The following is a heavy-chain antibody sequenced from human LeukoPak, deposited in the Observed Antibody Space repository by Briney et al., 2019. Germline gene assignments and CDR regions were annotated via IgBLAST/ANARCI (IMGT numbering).Heavy chain of an antibody. V-gene: IGHV3-30*03. CDR3: ARVSRGYWFDP. D-gene: IGHD3-22*01. Sequence: GGSLRLSCAASGFTFSSYGMHWVRQAPGKGLEWVAVISYDGSNKYYADSVKGRFTISRDNSKNTLYLQMNSLRAEDTAVYYCARVSRGYWFDPWGQGTLVTVSS. J-gene: IGHJ5*02. CDR2: ISYDGSNK. CDR1: GFTFSSYG.